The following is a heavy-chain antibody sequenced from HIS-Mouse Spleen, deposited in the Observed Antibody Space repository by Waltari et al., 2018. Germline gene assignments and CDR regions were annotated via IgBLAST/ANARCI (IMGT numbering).Heavy chain of an antibody. CDR3: ARASRDLLLPRYFDL. CDR2: YYSGST. V-gene: IGHV4-59*01. CDR1: GGSISSYY. J-gene: IGHJ2*01. Sequence: QVQLQESGPGLVKPSETLSLTCTVSGGSISSYYWSWIRQPPGKGLEWIGYYSGSTNYNPSLKSRVTRSVDTAKNQFSLKLSSVPAADTAVYYCARASRDLLLPRYFDLWGRGTLVTVSS.